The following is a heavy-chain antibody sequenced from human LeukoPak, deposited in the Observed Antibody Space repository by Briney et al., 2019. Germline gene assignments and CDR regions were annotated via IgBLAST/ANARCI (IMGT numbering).Heavy chain of an antibody. CDR2: IIPIFGTA. Sequence: GGSVKVSCKASGGTFSSYAISWVRQAPGQGLEWMGRIIPIFGTANYAQKFQGRVTITTDESTSTAYMELSSLRSEDTAVYYCARGAIAAAGTGGWFDPWGQGTLVTVSS. CDR1: GGTFSSYA. J-gene: IGHJ5*02. D-gene: IGHD6-13*01. V-gene: IGHV1-69*05. CDR3: ARGAIAAAGTGGWFDP.